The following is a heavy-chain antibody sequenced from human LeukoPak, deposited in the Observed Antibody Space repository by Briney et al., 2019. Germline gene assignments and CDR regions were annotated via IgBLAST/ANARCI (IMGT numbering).Heavy chain of an antibody. D-gene: IGHD6-19*01. J-gene: IGHJ4*02. CDR1: GYTFTGYY. Sequence: ASVTDSCMASGYTFTGYYMHGVRQAPGQGLEGMGCINPKSGGTNYAQKFQGRVTMTRDTSISTAYMELSRLRSDDTAVYYWARSIAVAGTAGDNWGQGILVTVSS. V-gene: IGHV1-2*02. CDR3: ARSIAVAGTAGDN. CDR2: INPKSGGT.